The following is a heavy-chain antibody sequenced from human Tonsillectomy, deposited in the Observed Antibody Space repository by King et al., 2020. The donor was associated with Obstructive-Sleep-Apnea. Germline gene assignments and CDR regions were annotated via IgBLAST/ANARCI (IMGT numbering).Heavy chain of an antibody. D-gene: IGHD5-12*01. CDR2: IYYSGST. J-gene: IGHJ4*02. CDR3: GRGGNSGYVYG. Sequence: QLQESGPGLVKPSETLSLTCTVSGGSISSYYWSWVRQPPGKGLEWIWYIYYSGSTNYNPSLKSRATISVDTSKNQFSLKRSSVTAADTAVYYCGRGGNSGYVYGWGQGTLVTVSS. V-gene: IGHV4-59*01. CDR1: GGSISSYY.